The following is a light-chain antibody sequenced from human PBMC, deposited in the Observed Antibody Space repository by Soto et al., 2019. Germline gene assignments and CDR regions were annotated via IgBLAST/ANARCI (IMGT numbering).Light chain of an antibody. CDR1: ASNIGADYA. J-gene: IGLJ1*01. V-gene: IGLV1-40*01. Sequence: QSVLTQPPSVSGAPGQRVTISCTGSASNIGADYAVHWYHQLPGTAPKLLIYGNNNRPSGVPDRVSGSKSGTSASLAITGLQAEDEADYYCQSYDSGLRGQVFGTGTKLTVL. CDR3: QSYDSGLRGQV. CDR2: GNN.